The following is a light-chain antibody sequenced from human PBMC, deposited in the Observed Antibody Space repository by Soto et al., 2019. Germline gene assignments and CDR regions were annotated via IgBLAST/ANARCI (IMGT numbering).Light chain of an antibody. J-gene: IGKJ3*01. Sequence: EIVMTQSPATLSVSPGERATLSCRAGQSVSSNLAWYQQKPGQAPRLLIYDASTRATGIPVRFSGSGSGTEFTLTISSRRSEDFAVYYCQQYDNWPPFTFGPGTKVDIK. CDR2: DAS. CDR3: QQYDNWPPFT. CDR1: QSVSSN. V-gene: IGKV3-15*01.